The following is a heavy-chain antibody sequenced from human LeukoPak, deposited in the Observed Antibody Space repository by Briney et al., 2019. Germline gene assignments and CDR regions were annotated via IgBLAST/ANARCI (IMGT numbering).Heavy chain of an antibody. J-gene: IGHJ6*03. D-gene: IGHD3-22*01. Sequence: GGSLRLSCAASGFTFSSYAMSWVRQAPGKGLELVSAISGSGGSTYYADSVKGRFTISRDNSKNTLYLQMNSLRAEDTAVYYCVKDVETYYYDSSGCVAMDVWGKGTTVTVSS. V-gene: IGHV3-23*01. CDR3: VKDVETYYYDSSGCVAMDV. CDR2: ISGSGGST. CDR1: GFTFSSYA.